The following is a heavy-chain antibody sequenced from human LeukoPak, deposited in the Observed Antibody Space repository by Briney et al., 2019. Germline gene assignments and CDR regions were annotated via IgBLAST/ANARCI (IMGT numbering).Heavy chain of an antibody. CDR3: ARDVAVILTGFGWFDP. V-gene: IGHV3-23*01. CDR2: IRGSSDIT. D-gene: IGHD3-9*01. J-gene: IGHJ5*02. CDR1: GFTFSSYG. Sequence: GGSLRLSCAASGFTFSSYGMSWVRQAPGKGLEWVSTIRGSSDITYYADSVKGRFTISRDNSKNTLYLEMRSLRAEDTAVYYCARDVAVILTGFGWFDPWGQGTLVTVSS.